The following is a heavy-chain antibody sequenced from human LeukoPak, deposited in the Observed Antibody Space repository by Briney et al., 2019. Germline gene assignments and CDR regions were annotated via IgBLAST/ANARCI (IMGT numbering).Heavy chain of an antibody. V-gene: IGHV3-21*04. CDR3: AKSDCSSTSCPHANYMDV. J-gene: IGHJ6*03. Sequence: GGSLRLSCAASGFTFSSYSMNWVRQAPGKGLEWVSSISSSSSYIYYADSVKGRFTISRDNAKNSLYLQMNSLRAEDTALYYCAKSDCSSTSCPHANYMDVWGKGTTVTVSS. D-gene: IGHD2-2*01. CDR2: ISSSSSYI. CDR1: GFTFSSYS.